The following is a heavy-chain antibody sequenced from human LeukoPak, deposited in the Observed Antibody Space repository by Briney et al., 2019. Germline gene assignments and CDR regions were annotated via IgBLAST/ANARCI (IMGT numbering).Heavy chain of an antibody. V-gene: IGHV4-59*01. J-gene: IGHJ4*02. CDR1: GGSFSGYY. CDR3: ARDRRGGGYNFDY. D-gene: IGHD5-24*01. Sequence: SETLSLTCAVYGGSFSGYYWSWIRQPPGKGLEWIGYIYYSGSTNYNPSLKSRVTISVDTSKNQFSLKLSSVTAADTAVYYCARDRRGGGYNFDYWGQGTLVTVSS. CDR2: IYYSGST.